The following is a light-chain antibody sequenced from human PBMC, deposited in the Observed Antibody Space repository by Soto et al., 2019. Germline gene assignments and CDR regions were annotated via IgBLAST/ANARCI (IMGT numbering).Light chain of an antibody. Sequence: QPVLTQSPSASGTPGQRVTISCSGSSSNIGSNTVNWYQQLPGTAPKLLIYSNNQRPSGVPDRFTGSKSGTSASLAISGLQSEDEADYYCAAWDDSLNGGVFGGGTKLTVL. V-gene: IGLV1-44*01. CDR3: AAWDDSLNGGV. CDR2: SNN. CDR1: SSNIGSNT. J-gene: IGLJ2*01.